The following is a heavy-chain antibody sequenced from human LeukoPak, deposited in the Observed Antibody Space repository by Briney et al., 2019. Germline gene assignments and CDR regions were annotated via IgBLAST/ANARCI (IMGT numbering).Heavy chain of an antibody. CDR3: ARGQYSSSSWWRGP. CDR1: GFTFSSHG. Sequence: PGRSLRLSCAASGFTFSSHGMHWVRQAPGKGLEWVAVIWYDGSDKYYADSVKGRFTISRDNSKNTLYLQMNSLRAEDTAVYYCARGQYSSSSWWRGPWGQGTLVTVSS. J-gene: IGHJ5*02. CDR2: IWYDGSDK. D-gene: IGHD6-6*01. V-gene: IGHV3-33*01.